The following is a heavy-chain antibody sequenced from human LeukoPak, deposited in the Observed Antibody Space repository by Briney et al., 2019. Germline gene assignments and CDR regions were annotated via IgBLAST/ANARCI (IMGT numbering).Heavy chain of an antibody. D-gene: IGHD4-17*01. V-gene: IGHV3-23*01. Sequence: GGSLRLSCAASGFTFDDYAMTWVRQAPGKGLEWVSALSGRGNTYYADSVKGRFTISRDNSKNTLYLQMNSLTVEDTAIYYCAKDGFTDYGDYGSHTDYWGQGTLVTVSS. J-gene: IGHJ4*02. CDR2: LSGRGNT. CDR3: AKDGFTDYGDYGSHTDY. CDR1: GFTFDDYA.